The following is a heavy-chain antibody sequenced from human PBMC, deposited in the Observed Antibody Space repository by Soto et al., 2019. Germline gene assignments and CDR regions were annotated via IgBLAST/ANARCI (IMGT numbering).Heavy chain of an antibody. J-gene: IGHJ6*02. Sequence: SGCPSLACALCGGSIKISYLAGTRQHPGKGLEWIWYIYYSGSTNYNPSLKSRVTISVDTSKNQFSLKLSSVTAADTAVYYCASLHLTGPSRYDYYDSSGPNYYYSVMAFWGQGTTVTVSS. CDR3: ASLHLTGPSRYDYYDSSGPNYYYSVMAF. D-gene: IGHD3-22*01. CDR2: IYYSGST. CDR1: GGSIKISY. V-gene: IGHV4-59*07.